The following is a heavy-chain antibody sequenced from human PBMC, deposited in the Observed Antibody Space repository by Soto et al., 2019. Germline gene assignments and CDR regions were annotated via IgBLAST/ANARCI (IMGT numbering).Heavy chain of an antibody. D-gene: IGHD5-12*01. CDR2: IKGDGSET. CDR3: LRGNSGYGNFDY. CDR1: GFTFISYW. V-gene: IGHV3-74*01. Sequence: GGSLRLSCAASGFTFISYWIHWVRQAPGKGLVWVSRIKGDGSETNYAGSVKGRFTISRDNAKNTLYLQLNSLRAEDTAVYYCLRGNSGYGNFDYWGQGTRVTVSS. J-gene: IGHJ4*02.